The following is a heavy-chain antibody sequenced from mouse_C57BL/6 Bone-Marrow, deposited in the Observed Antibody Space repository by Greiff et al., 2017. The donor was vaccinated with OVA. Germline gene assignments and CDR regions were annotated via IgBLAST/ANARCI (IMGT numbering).Heavy chain of an antibody. J-gene: IGHJ3*01. Sequence: EVQLQQSGAELVRPGASVKLSCTASGFNIKDDYMHWVKQRPEQGLEWIGWLDPENGDTEYASKFQGKATITADTSSNTVYLQLSRLTAEDTAVYYCTALDDRAYWGQGTLVTVSA. CDR2: LDPENGDT. CDR3: TALDDRAY. V-gene: IGHV14-4*01. CDR1: GFNIKDDY. D-gene: IGHD2-14*01.